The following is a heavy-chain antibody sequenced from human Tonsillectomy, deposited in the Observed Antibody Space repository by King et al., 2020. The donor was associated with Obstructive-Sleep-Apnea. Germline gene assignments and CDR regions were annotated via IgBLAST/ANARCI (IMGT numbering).Heavy chain of an antibody. CDR2: INHSGST. V-gene: IGHV4-34*01. Sequence: VQLQQCGAGLLKPSETLSLTCAVYGGSFIVYYWSWIRQAPGKGLGGIVVINHSGSTNDNPSLKSRVTISVDTPKNQFFLKLSSVTAADTAVYYCARVLAAAAFGYWGQGTLVTVSS. D-gene: IGHD6-13*01. CDR1: GGSFIVYY. J-gene: IGHJ4*02. CDR3: ARVLAAAAFGY.